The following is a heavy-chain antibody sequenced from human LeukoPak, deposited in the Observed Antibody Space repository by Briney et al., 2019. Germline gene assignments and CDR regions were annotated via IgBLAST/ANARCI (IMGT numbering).Heavy chain of an antibody. CDR2: IIPLLNIT. V-gene: IGHV1-69*02. D-gene: IGHD3-10*01. CDR1: GGTYSIYT. CDR3: ARGSYYGSGSATDAFDI. Sequence: ASVKVSCKASGGTYSIYTINWVRQAPGQGLEWMGRIIPLLNITKYSQNFQGRVTITADKSTSTAAMELSSLKSEDTAVYYCARGSYYGSGSATDAFDIWGQGTMVTISS. J-gene: IGHJ3*02.